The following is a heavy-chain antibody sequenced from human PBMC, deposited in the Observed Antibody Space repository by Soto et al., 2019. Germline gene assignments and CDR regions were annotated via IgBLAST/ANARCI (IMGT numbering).Heavy chain of an antibody. Sequence: PSETLSLTCAVSGGSISSSNWWSWVRQPPGKGLEWIGEIYHSGSTNYNPSLKSRVTISVDKSKNQFSLKLSSVTAADKAVYYCARDLGYCSSTSCARPNDYWGQGTLGTVSS. CDR2: IYHSGST. V-gene: IGHV4-4*02. J-gene: IGHJ4*02. CDR1: GGSISSSNW. CDR3: ARDLGYCSSTSCARPNDY. D-gene: IGHD2-2*01.